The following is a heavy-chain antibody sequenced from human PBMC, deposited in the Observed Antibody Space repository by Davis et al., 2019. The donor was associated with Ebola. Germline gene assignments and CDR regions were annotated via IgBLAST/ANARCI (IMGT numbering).Heavy chain of an antibody. V-gene: IGHV6-1*01. CDR2: TYYSSKWHN. J-gene: IGHJ4*02. CDR3: ARGWLRRYLDY. CDR1: GDSVSGSSGA. D-gene: IGHD3-9*01. Sequence: PSETLSLTCAISGDSVSGSSGAWNWIRQSPSRGLEWLGRTYYSSKWHNDYAVSVKSRITINPDTSKNQFSLEVNSVTPEDTAVYYCARGWLRRYLDYWGQGIPVTVSS.